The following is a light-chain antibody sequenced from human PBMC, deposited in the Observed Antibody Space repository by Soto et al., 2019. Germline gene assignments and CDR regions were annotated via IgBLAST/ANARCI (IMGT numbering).Light chain of an antibody. J-gene: IGKJ1*01. Sequence: DIQMTQSPSTLSVSVGDRVTITCRASQRSSSWLAWYQQKPGKAPKLLIYQAASLDSRIQTRFGDSGSGTESTLTISSLQPDTFVASHCQQYKSYSPWTFGQRTTVDIK. CDR2: QAA. V-gene: IGKV1-5*03. CDR1: QRSSSW. CDR3: QQYKSYSPWT.